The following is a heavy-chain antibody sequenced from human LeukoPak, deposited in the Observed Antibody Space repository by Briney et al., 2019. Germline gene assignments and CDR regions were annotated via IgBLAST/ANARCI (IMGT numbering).Heavy chain of an antibody. CDR3: ARGSYDILTGYPY. Sequence: SQTLSLTCTVSGGSISSGDYYWSWIRQPPEKGLEWIGYIYYSGSTYYNPSLKSRVTISVDTPKNQFSLKLSSVTAADTAVYYCARGSYDILTGYPYWGQGTLVTVSS. CDR1: GGSISSGDYY. V-gene: IGHV4-30-4*01. D-gene: IGHD3-9*01. CDR2: IYYSGST. J-gene: IGHJ4*02.